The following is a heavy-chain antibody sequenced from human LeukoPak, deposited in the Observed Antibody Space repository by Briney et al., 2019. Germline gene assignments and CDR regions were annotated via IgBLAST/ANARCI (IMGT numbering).Heavy chain of an antibody. Sequence: PGGSLRLSCAASGFTFSDHYMDWVRQAPGEGLGWVGRSRNKANRYTTEYAASVKGRFTISRDVSKDSLYLQMNSLKTEDTAVYYCARAGLVVVTAKKSDAFDVWGQGTMVTVSS. CDR3: ARAGLVVVTAKKSDAFDV. CDR1: GFTFSDHY. J-gene: IGHJ3*01. D-gene: IGHD2-21*02. V-gene: IGHV3-72*01. CDR2: SRNKANRYTT.